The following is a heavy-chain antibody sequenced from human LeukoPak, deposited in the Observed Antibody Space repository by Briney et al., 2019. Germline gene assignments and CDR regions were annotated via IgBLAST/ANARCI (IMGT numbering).Heavy chain of an antibody. D-gene: IGHD3-22*01. CDR1: GFTVSSNS. Sequence: GGSLRLACTVSGFTVSSNSMSWVRQAPGKGLEWVSFIYSDNTHYSDSVKGRFTISRDNSKNTLYLQMNSLRAEDTAVYYCARRAGDYSHPYDYWGQGTLVTVSS. CDR3: ARRAGDYSHPYDY. J-gene: IGHJ4*02. CDR2: IYSDNT. V-gene: IGHV3-53*01.